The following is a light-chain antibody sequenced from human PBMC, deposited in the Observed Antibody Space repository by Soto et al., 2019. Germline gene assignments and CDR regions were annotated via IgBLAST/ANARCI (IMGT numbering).Light chain of an antibody. J-gene: IGKJ1*01. Sequence: DIQMTQSPSTLSGSVGDRVTITCRASQTISSWLAWYQQKPGKAPKLLIFAASSLQSGVPSRFSGSRSGPDFTLTISSLQPEDFATYCCQQSYSSPPTFGQGTKVDIK. CDR3: QQSYSSPPT. CDR1: QTISSW. V-gene: IGKV1-39*01. CDR2: AAS.